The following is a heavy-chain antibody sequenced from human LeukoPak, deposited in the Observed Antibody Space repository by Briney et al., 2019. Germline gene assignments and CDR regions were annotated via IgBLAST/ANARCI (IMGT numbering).Heavy chain of an antibody. J-gene: IGHJ4*02. CDR2: ISNDGIKR. D-gene: IGHD3-22*01. CDR1: GFTFNQYV. Sequence: GGSLRLSCAASGFTFNQYVIHWARQAPGKGREWVAVISNDGIKRFYATSVKGRCTISRDDLKNTVYLQLSSLRVEDTAVYYCVREGYYDSGGPFSGYFDYWGRGDLVTVSS. CDR3: VREGYYDSGGPFSGYFDY. V-gene: IGHV3-30*04.